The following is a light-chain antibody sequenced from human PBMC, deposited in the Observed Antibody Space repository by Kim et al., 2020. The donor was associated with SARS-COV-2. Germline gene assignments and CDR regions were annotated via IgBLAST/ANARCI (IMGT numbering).Light chain of an antibody. Sequence: DIQMTQSPSTLSASVGDRVTITCRASQSINSWLAWHQQKPGKAPKVLIYKASTLESGVPSRFSGSGSGTEFTLTISSLQPDDFATYYCQQYNTPPLPFGGGTKGEIK. J-gene: IGKJ4*01. CDR1: QSINSW. CDR3: QQYNTPPLP. V-gene: IGKV1-5*03. CDR2: KAS.